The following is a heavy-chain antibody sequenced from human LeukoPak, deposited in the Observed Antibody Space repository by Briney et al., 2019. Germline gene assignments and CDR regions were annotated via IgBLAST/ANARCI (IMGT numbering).Heavy chain of an antibody. V-gene: IGHV1-69*06. Sequence: SVKVSCKASGGTFSSYAISWVRQAPGQGLEWMGGIIPIFGTANYAQKFQGRVTITADKSTSTAYMELSSLRSEDTAVYYCARGYPRYCSGGSCYSGFGYWGQGTLVTVPS. J-gene: IGHJ4*02. CDR3: ARGYPRYCSGGSCYSGFGY. D-gene: IGHD2-15*01. CDR1: GGTFSSYA. CDR2: IIPIFGTA.